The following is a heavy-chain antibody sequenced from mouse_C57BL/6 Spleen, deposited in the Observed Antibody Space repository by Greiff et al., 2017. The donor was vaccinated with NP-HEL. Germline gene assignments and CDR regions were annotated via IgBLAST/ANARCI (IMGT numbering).Heavy chain of an antibody. J-gene: IGHJ4*01. Sequence: QVQLQQSGAELVRPGASVTLSCKASGYTFTDYEMHWVKQTPVHGLEWIGAIDPETGGTAYNQKFKGKAILTAAKSSSTAYMELRSLTSEDSAVYYSTRSIYYFLDYWGQGTSVTVSS. D-gene: IGHD1-1*01. V-gene: IGHV1-15*01. CDR2: IDPETGGT. CDR1: GYTFTDYE. CDR3: TRSIYYFLDY.